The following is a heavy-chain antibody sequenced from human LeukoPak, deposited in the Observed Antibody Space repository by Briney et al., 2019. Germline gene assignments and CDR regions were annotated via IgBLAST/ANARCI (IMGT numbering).Heavy chain of an antibody. J-gene: IGHJ4*02. D-gene: IGHD1-26*01. V-gene: IGHV5-51*01. CDR1: GYSFTSYW. Sequence: GESLKISFKGSGYSFTSYWIGWVRPMPGKGLEWMGIIYPGDSDTRYSPSFQGQVTISADKSISTAYLQWSSLKASDTAMYYCARRGSGSYYTPDYWGQGTLVTVSS. CDR3: ARRGSGSYYTPDY. CDR2: IYPGDSDT.